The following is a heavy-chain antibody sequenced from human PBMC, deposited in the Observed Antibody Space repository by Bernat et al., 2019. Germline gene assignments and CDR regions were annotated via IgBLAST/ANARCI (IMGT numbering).Heavy chain of an antibody. CDR3: ARDNGIVGAAWYFDL. CDR1: GDSVNSGSCY. J-gene: IGHJ2*01. CDR2: VSYRGST. Sequence: QVQLQESGPGLVKPSETLSLTCTVSGDSVNSGSCYWSWIRQPPGKGLEWIGYVSYRGSTNYNPSLKNRVTISADAYKNQFSQKLSSVTAADTAVYYCARDNGIVGAAWYFDLWGRGTLVSGSS. D-gene: IGHD1-26*01. V-gene: IGHV4-61*01.